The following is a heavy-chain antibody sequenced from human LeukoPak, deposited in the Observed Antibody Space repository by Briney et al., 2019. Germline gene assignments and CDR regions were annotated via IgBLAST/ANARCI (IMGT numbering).Heavy chain of an antibody. CDR2: IYYSGST. CDR3: AGSYSGSYQLFDY. V-gene: IGHV4-39*07. J-gene: IGHJ4*02. D-gene: IGHD1-26*01. CDR1: GGSISSSSYY. Sequence: SETLSLTCTVSGGSISSSSYYWGWIRQPPGKGLEWIGSIYYSGSTNYNPSLKSRVTISVDTSKNQFSLKLSFVTAADTAVYYCAGSYSGSYQLFDYWGQGTLVTVSS.